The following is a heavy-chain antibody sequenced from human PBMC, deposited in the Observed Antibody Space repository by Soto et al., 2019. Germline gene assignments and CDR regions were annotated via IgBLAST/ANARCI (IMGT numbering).Heavy chain of an antibody. CDR1: GFTFSSYG. Sequence: QVQLVESGGGVVQPGRSLRLSCAASGFTFSSYGMHWVRQAPGKGLEWVAVISYDGSNKYYADSVKGRFTISRDKSKNTMYLQMNSLRAEDTAVYYCASETPTDGTTPAFHYWGQGTLVTVSS. V-gene: IGHV3-30*03. D-gene: IGHD1-7*01. CDR2: ISYDGSNK. J-gene: IGHJ4*02. CDR3: ASETPTDGTTPAFHY.